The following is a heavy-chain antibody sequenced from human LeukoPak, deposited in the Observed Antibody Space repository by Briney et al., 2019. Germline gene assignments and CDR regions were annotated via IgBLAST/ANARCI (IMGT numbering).Heavy chain of an antibody. V-gene: IGHV4-4*08. CDR3: AKGRNWFGP. CDR1: GDSFSGDY. CDR2: IYTGGTT. J-gene: IGHJ5*02. Sequence: SETLSLTCSVSGDSFSGDYWTWIRQTPGEGLQWIGYIYTGGTTKYNPSFKRRVTISIDMSQTQFSLTLDYVTAADTAVYFCAKGRNWFGPWGQGTLVTVSS.